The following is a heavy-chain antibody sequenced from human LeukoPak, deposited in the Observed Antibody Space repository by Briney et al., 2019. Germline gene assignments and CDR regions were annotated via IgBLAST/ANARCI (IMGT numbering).Heavy chain of an antibody. D-gene: IGHD5-24*01. CDR3: AKARREMDYYFDY. V-gene: IGHV3-30-3*01. Sequence: GGSLRLSCAASGFTFSSYAMHWVRQAPGKGLEWVAVISYDGSNKYYADSVKGRFTISRDNSKNTLYLQVNSLRAEDTAVYYCAKARREMDYYFDYWGQGTLVTVSS. CDR1: GFTFSSYA. CDR2: ISYDGSNK. J-gene: IGHJ4*02.